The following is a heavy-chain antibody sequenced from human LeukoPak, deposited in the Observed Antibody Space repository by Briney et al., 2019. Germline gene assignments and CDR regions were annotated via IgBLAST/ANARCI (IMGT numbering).Heavy chain of an antibody. CDR2: ISSSSSYI. CDR1: GFTFSSYS. J-gene: IGHJ3*02. CDR3: ARENGSGWTGAFDI. V-gene: IGHV3-21*01. Sequence: GGSLRLSCAASGFTFSSYSMNWVRQAPGQGLEWVSSISSSSSYIYYADSVKGRFTISRDNAKNSLYLQMNSLRAEDTAVYYCARENGSGWTGAFDIWGQGTMVTVSS. D-gene: IGHD6-19*01.